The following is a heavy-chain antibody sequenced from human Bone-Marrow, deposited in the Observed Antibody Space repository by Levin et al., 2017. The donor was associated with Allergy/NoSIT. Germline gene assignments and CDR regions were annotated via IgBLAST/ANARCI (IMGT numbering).Heavy chain of an antibody. J-gene: IGHJ4*02. D-gene: IGHD3-9*01. CDR1: EFTFSIYS. CDR3: ARGGSLKRYFDWLLNGFDY. Sequence: GESPKISCVVSEFTFSIYSMHWVRQAPGKGLEWVALISSDGSNDHYADSVKGRFIISRDNSKDTLYLQMNSLRAEDTAFYFCARGGSLKRYFDWLLNGFDYWAREPWSPSPQ. CDR2: ISSDGSND. V-gene: IGHV3-30-3*01.